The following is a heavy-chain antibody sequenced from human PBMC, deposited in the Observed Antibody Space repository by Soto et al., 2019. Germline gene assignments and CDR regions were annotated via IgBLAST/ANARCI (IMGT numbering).Heavy chain of an antibody. V-gene: IGHV3-30*02. CDR2: HSNDGITK. CDR1: TTTFSSSG. Sequence: GGSLRLSCAASTTTFSSSGWHWVRQAPGRGLEWVAFHSNDGITKTYGDSMKGRFTISRDNSEKMVFLQMNSLRSDDTAIYYCAKDGPHFDVDVWGQGTTVTGSS. CDR3: AKDGPHFDVDV. D-gene: IGHD3-9*01. J-gene: IGHJ6*02.